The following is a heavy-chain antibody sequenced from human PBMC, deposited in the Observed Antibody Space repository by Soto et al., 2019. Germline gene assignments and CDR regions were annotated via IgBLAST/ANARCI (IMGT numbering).Heavy chain of an antibody. J-gene: IGHJ4*02. D-gene: IGHD6-13*01. V-gene: IGHV3-33*01. Sequence: QVQLVESGGGVVQPGRSLGLSCAASGFTFNSYGMHWVRQAPGKGLEWVAVIWYDGGDKYYADSVKGRFTISRDNSKNTVYLQMTSLRVEYTAVYYCARDQSSSWYDFDYWGQGTLVTVSS. CDR1: GFTFNSYG. CDR2: IWYDGGDK. CDR3: ARDQSSSWYDFDY.